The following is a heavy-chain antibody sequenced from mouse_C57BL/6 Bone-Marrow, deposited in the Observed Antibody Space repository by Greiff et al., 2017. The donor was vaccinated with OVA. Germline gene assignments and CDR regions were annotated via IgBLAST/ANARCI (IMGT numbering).Heavy chain of an antibody. V-gene: IGHV1-18*01. D-gene: IGHD2-4*01. CDR3: ARSSYDYDDVPRYVDV. J-gene: IGHJ1*03. Sequence: EVQLQQSGPELVKPGASVKIPCKASGYTFTDYNMDWVKQSHGKSLEWIGDINPNNGGTIYNQKFKGKATLTVDKSSSTAYMELRSLTSEDTAVYYCARSSYDYDDVPRYVDVWGTGTTVTVSA. CDR1: GYTFTDYN. CDR2: INPNNGGT.